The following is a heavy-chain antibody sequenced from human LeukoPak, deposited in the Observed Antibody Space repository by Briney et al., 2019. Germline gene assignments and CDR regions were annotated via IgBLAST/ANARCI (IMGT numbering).Heavy chain of an antibody. CDR2: IYYSGST. D-gene: IGHD2-2*01. V-gene: IGHV4-59*03. J-gene: IGHJ4*02. CDR1: GDSISSYY. Sequence: SETLSLTCTVSGDSISSYYWSWIRQPPGKGLEWIGYIYYSGSTNYNPSLKSRVTISIDTSKNQFSLKLSSATAADTAMYYCAALGYCSGSNCYGIDHWGQGTLVTVSS. CDR3: AALGYCSGSNCYGIDH.